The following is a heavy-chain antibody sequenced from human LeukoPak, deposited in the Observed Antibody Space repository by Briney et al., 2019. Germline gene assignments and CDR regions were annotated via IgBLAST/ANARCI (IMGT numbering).Heavy chain of an antibody. CDR1: GFTFDDYA. CDR3: AKDMRSSSWHFDY. D-gene: IGHD6-13*01. J-gene: IGHJ4*02. Sequence: GGSLRLSCAASGFTFDDYAMHWVRQAPGKGLEWVSGISWNSGSIGYADSVKGRFTISRDNAKNSLYLQMNSLRAEDTALYYCAKDMRSSSWHFDYWGQGTLVTVSS. CDR2: ISWNSGSI. V-gene: IGHV3-9*01.